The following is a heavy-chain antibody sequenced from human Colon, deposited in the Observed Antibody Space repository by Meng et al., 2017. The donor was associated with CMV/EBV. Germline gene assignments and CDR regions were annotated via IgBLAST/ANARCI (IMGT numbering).Heavy chain of an antibody. D-gene: IGHD2-2*01. V-gene: IGHV4-38-2*01. CDR3: ARTEDCHSTRCYTGFDP. J-gene: IGHJ5*02. Sequence: VSGYSITSDYFWGWIRQPPGKGLEWIGFTYYSGRTYYNPSLASRVTLSIDASKNQFSLTLSSVTAADTAVYYCARTEDCHSTRCYTGFDPWGQGTLVTVSS. CDR1: GYSITSDYF. CDR2: TYYSGRT.